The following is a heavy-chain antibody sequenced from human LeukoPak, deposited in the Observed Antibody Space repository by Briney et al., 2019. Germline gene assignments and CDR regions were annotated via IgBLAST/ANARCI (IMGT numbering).Heavy chain of an antibody. CDR3: AREALIGLIAWFDH. CDR2: INHSGST. V-gene: IGHV4-34*01. J-gene: IGHJ5*02. D-gene: IGHD2-8*01. Sequence: SETLSLTCAVYGGSFSGYYWSWVRQPPGKWLEWIGEINHSGSTNYNPSLKSRVTISVDTSKNQFSLKLSSVTAADTAVYYCAREALIGLIAWFDHWGKGTLVTVSS. CDR1: GGSFSGYY.